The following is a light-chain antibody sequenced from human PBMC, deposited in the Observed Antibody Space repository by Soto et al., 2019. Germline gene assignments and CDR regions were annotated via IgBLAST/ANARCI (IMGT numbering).Light chain of an antibody. CDR2: AAP. V-gene: IGKV1-39*01. J-gene: IGKJ5*01. CDR1: QSIDTY. Sequence: DIQLTQSPSSLSASVGDRVTITCRASQSIDTYLNWYQQKPGKAPKLLIYAAPSLQSGVPSRFSGSGSGTDFTLTIRSLQPEDFATYYCQQSYSTTITFGQGTRLEI. CDR3: QQSYSTTIT.